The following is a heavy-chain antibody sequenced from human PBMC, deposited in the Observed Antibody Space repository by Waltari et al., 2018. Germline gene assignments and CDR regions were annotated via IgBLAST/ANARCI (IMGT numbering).Heavy chain of an antibody. CDR3: ATGRAKHDYGDYVPFYYFDY. Sequence: QVQLVQSGAEVKKPGASVKVSCKVSGYTLTELSMHWVRQAPGKGLEWMGGFDPEDGETIYAQKFQGRVTMTEDTSTDTAYMELSSLRSEDTAVYYCATGRAKHDYGDYVPFYYFDYWGQGTLVTVSS. CDR1: GYTLTELS. CDR2: FDPEDGET. J-gene: IGHJ4*02. V-gene: IGHV1-24*01. D-gene: IGHD4-17*01.